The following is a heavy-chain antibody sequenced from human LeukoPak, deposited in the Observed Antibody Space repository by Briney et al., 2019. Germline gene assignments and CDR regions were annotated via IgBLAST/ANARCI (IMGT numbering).Heavy chain of an antibody. CDR2: IIPILGIA. V-gene: IGHV1-69*04. CDR3: ATAYGSGSYYYYFDY. Sequence: SVKVSCKASGGTFSSYAISWVRQAPGQGLEWMGRIIPILGIANYAQKFQGRVTITADKSTSTAYMELSSLRSEDTAVYYCATAYGSGSYYYYFDYWGQGTLVTVSS. D-gene: IGHD3-10*01. CDR1: GGTFSSYA. J-gene: IGHJ4*02.